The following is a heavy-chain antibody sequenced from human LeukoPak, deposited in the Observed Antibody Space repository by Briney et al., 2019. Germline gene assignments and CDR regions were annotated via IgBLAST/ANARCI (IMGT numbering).Heavy chain of an antibody. CDR3: ASAKGSYWYYFDY. J-gene: IGHJ4*02. D-gene: IGHD3-10*01. V-gene: IGHV5-51*01. CDR1: GYSFTSHW. Sequence: GESLKISCKGSGYSFTSHWIGWVRQMPGKGLEWMGIIYPGDSDTRYSPSFQGQVTISADKSISIAYLQWSSLKASDTAMYYCASAKGSYWYYFDYWGQGTLVTVSS. CDR2: IYPGDSDT.